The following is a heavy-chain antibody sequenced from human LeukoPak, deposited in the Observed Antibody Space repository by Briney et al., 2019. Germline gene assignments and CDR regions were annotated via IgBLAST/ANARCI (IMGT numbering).Heavy chain of an antibody. CDR1: GGSISSSNW. CDR3: ARDLYSGSYGFQH. Sequence: SETLSLTCAVSGGSISSSNWWSWVRQPPGKGLEWIGEIYHSGSTNYNPSLKSRVTISVDKSKNQFSLKLGSVTAADTAVYYCARDLYSGSYGFQHWGQGTLVTVFS. J-gene: IGHJ1*01. D-gene: IGHD1-26*01. CDR2: IYHSGST. V-gene: IGHV4-4*02.